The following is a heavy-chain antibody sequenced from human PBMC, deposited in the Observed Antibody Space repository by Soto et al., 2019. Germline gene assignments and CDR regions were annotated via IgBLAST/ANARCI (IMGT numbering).Heavy chain of an antibody. D-gene: IGHD5-18*01. J-gene: IGHJ4*02. CDR3: ARVWTAMDDYYFDY. Sequence: PSETLSLTCTVSGGSISSYYWSWIRQPPGKGLEWIGYIYYSGSTNYNPSLKSRVTISVDTSKNQFSLKLSSVTAADTAVYYCARVWTAMDDYYFDYWGQGTLVTVSS. CDR2: IYYSGST. CDR1: GGSISSYY. V-gene: IGHV4-59*01.